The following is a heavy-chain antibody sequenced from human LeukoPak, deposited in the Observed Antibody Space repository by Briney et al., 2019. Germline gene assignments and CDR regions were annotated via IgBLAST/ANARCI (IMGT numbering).Heavy chain of an antibody. D-gene: IGHD3-10*01. CDR3: ARDLDYYGSGSYYL. V-gene: IGHV3-11*04. J-gene: IGHJ4*02. CDR1: GFTFSDYY. Sequence: GGSLRLSCAASGFTFSDYYMSWIRQAPGKGLEWVSYISSSGSTIYYADSVKGRFTISRDNAKNTLYLQMNSLRAEDTAVYYCARDLDYYGSGSYYLWGQGTLVTVSS. CDR2: ISSSGSTI.